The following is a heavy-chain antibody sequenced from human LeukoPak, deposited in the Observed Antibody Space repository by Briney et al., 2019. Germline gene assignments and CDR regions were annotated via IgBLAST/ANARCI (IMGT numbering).Heavy chain of an antibody. J-gene: IGHJ5*02. CDR1: GGSISSSSYY. CDR3: ARSGIAVAGRDFGWFDP. V-gene: IGHV4-39*07. CDR2: IYYSGST. D-gene: IGHD6-19*01. Sequence: SETLSLTCTVSGGSISSSSYYWGWIRQPPGKGLEWIGSIYYSGSTYYNPSLKSRVTISVDTSKNQFSLKLSSVTAADTAVYYCARSGIAVAGRDFGWFDPWGQGTLVTVSS.